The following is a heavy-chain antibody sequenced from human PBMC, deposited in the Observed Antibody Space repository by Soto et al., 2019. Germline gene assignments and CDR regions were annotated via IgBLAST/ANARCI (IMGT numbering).Heavy chain of an antibody. V-gene: IGHV2-5*02. CDR1: WVSLSTSGVG. J-gene: IGHJ4*02. Sequence: FCPTLVNPTQTPPLTRPFSWVSLSTSGVGVGWVPQPPGKALEWLALIYWDDDKRYSPSLKSRLTITKDTSKSQVVLTMTNMDPVDTATFYCAHSHSSGWYSFPYFDYWGQGTLVTVSS. D-gene: IGHD6-19*01. CDR2: IYWDDDK. CDR3: AHSHSSGWYSFPYFDY.